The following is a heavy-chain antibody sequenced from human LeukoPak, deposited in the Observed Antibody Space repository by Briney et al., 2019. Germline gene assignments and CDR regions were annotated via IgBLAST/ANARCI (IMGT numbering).Heavy chain of an antibody. D-gene: IGHD2-8*01. J-gene: IGHJ6*02. CDR2: IKSKTDGGTT. V-gene: IGHV3-15*01. CDR3: TTGGRRTYYYYGMDV. CDR1: GFTFSSYA. Sequence: GGSLRLSCAASGFTFSSYAMSWVRQAPGKGLEWVGRIKSKTDGGTTDYAAPVKGRFTISRDDSKNTLYLQMNSLKTEDTAVYYCTTGGRRTYYYYGMDVWGQGTTVTVSS.